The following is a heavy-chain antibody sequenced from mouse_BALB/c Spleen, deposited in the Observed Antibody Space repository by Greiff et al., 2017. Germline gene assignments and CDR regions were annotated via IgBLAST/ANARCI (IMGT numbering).Heavy chain of an antibody. CDR1: GFTFSDYY. V-gene: IGHV5-4*02. CDR3: ARDSYYGNYYAMDY. J-gene: IGHJ4*01. D-gene: IGHD2-10*01. Sequence: EVKLVESGGGLVKPGGSLKLSCAASGFTFSDYYMYWVRQTPEKRLEWVATISDGGSYTYYPDSVKGRFTISRDNAKNNLYLQMSSLKSEDTAMYYCARDSYYGNYYAMDYWGQGTSVTVSS. CDR2: ISDGGSYT.